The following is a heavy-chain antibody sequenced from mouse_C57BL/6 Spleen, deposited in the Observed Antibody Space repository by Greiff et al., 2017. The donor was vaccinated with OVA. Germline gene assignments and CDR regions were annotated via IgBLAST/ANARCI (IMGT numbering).Heavy chain of an antibody. CDR1: GFTFSSYA. Sequence: EVKLVESGGGLVKPGGSLKLSCAASGFTFSSYAMSWVRQTPEKRLEWVATISDGGSYTYYPDNVKGRFTISRDNAKNNLYLQMSHLKSEDTAMYYCARDSTYGSIFAYWGQGTLVTVSA. CDR3: ARDSTYGSIFAY. D-gene: IGHD1-1*01. V-gene: IGHV5-4*01. CDR2: ISDGGSYT. J-gene: IGHJ3*01.